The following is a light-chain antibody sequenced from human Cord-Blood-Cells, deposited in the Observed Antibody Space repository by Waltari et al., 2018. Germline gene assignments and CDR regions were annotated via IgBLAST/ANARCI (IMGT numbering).Light chain of an antibody. J-gene: IGKJ2*01. CDR1: QDISNY. V-gene: IGKV1-33*01. CDR3: QQYDNLHT. CDR2: DAS. Sequence: DIQMTQSPSSLSASVGDSVTITCQASQDISNYLNWYQQKPGKAPKLLIYDASNLETGVPSRFSGSGSGTDFTFTISSLQPEDIATYYCQQYDNLHTFGQGTKLEIK.